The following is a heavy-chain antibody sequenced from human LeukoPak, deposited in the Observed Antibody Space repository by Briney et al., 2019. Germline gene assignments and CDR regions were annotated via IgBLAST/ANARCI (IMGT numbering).Heavy chain of an antibody. Sequence: SETLSLTCTVSGGSISSSSYYWGWIRQPPGKGLEWIGSIYYSRSTYYNPSLKSRVTISVDTSKNQFSLKLSSVTAADTAVYYCARQHLSYCSSTSCYAGDFDYWGQGTLVTVSS. D-gene: IGHD2-2*01. J-gene: IGHJ4*02. V-gene: IGHV4-39*01. CDR2: IYYSRST. CDR1: GGSISSSSYY. CDR3: ARQHLSYCSSTSCYAGDFDY.